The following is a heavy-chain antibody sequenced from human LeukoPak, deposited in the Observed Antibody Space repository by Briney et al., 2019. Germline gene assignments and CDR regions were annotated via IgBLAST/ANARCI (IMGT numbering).Heavy chain of an antibody. Sequence: GGSLRLSCTASGFIFADHAMSWVRQAPGKGLECVGFIRSKAYGGNTEYGASVRDRFTISRDDSNGIAYLQMNNLKSEDTAVYYCARGPILLWLHNGMDVWGPGTTVIVSS. CDR2: IRSKAYGGNT. CDR1: GFIFADHA. J-gene: IGHJ6*02. V-gene: IGHV3-49*04. D-gene: IGHD2/OR15-2a*01. CDR3: ARGPILLWLHNGMDV.